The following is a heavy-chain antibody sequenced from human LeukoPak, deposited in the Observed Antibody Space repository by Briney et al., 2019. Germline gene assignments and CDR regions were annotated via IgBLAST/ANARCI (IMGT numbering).Heavy chain of an antibody. Sequence: GGSLRLSCAASGFTISTYSMNWVRQAPGKGLEWVSSISSSSSYFYYADSVKGRFTISRDNAKNSLYLQMDSLRAEDTAVYYCARGAYNYGYIFDYWGQGTLVTVSS. CDR3: ARGAYNYGYIFDY. J-gene: IGHJ4*02. D-gene: IGHD5-18*01. CDR2: ISSSSSYF. CDR1: GFTISTYS. V-gene: IGHV3-21*01.